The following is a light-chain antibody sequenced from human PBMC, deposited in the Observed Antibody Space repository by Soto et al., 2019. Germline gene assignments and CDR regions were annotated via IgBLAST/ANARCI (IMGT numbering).Light chain of an antibody. V-gene: IGKV3-20*01. J-gene: IGKJ1*01. CDR1: QSVSSTY. Sequence: EILWTQSPGTLSLSPGERATLSCRASQSVSSTYLSWYQLKPGQAPRLLIYGASSRATGIPDRFSGGGSGTDFTLTISRLEPEDFAVYYCQQYGYSFRAFGQGTKVEL. CDR2: GAS. CDR3: QQYGYSFRA.